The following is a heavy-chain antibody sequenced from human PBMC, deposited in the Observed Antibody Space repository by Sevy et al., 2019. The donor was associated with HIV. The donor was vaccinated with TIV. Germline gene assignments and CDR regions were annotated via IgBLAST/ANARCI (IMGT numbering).Heavy chain of an antibody. J-gene: IGHJ4*02. CDR3: ARARRGMATISPHFDY. CDR1: GGTFSSYA. CDR2: IIPIFGTA. D-gene: IGHD5-12*01. V-gene: IGHV1-69*13. Sequence: ASVKVSCKASGGTFSSYAISWVRQAPGQGLEWMGGIIPIFGTANYAQKFQGRVTITADESTSTAYMELSSLRSEDTAVYYCARARRGMATISPHFDYWGQRTLVTVSS.